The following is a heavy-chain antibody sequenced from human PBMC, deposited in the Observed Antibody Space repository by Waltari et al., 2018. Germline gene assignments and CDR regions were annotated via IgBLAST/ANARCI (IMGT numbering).Heavy chain of an antibody. Sequence: EVQLVESGGGLIQPGGSLRLSCAASGFPVSSNFMSWVRQAPGKGLEWVSVIYSGGNTYYADSVKGRFTISRDNSKNTLYLQMNSLRAEDTAVYYCANSHAFDIWGQGTMVTVSS. CDR3: ANSHAFDI. J-gene: IGHJ3*02. V-gene: IGHV3-53*01. CDR1: GFPVSSNF. CDR2: IYSGGNT.